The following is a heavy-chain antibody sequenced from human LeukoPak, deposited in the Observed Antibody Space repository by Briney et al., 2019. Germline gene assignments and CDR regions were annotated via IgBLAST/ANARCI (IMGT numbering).Heavy chain of an antibody. CDR3: ATRDSSSWHFDY. CDR1: GSLFTTYW. V-gene: IGHV5-51*01. CDR2: IYPGDFDT. D-gene: IGHD6-13*01. J-gene: IGHJ4*02. Sequence: PGGSLQISCQGSGSLFTTYWIGWVRQVPGKGREWMGLIYPGDFDTRYSPSFQGHATISADKSSRTAFPQWSSLKAPARAIFYDATRDSSSWHFDYWGQGTLVTVSS.